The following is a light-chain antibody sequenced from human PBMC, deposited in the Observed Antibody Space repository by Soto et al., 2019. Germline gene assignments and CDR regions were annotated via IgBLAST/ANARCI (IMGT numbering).Light chain of an antibody. CDR3: HQRQSWPRT. Sequence: EIVLTQSPATLSALPGDVVTVSRRASQALNTRLAWYQHKPGQAPRLLIYLTSNRAAGVPSRFSAWGSETDFTLTISDVQPEDFAVYYCHQRQSWPRTFGQGTKGENK. J-gene: IGKJ1*01. CDR2: LTS. V-gene: IGKV3-11*01. CDR1: QALNTR.